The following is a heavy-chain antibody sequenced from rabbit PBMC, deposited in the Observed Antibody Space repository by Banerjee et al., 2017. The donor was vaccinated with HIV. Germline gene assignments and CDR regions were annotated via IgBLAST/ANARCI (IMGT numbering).Heavy chain of an antibody. D-gene: IGHD1-1*01. CDR3: ARDDPTNSGWSFDL. V-gene: IGHV1S43*01. CDR1: GFSFSSSYW. J-gene: IGHJ4*01. CDR2: IASGGTT. Sequence: QEQLEESGGDLVKPEGSLTLTCTASGFSFSSSYWICWVRQAPGKGLEWIGCIASGGTTRYARWVNGRFTITRNTNLNTVDLKMTSLTAADTATYFCARDDPTNSGWSFDLWGQGTLVTVS.